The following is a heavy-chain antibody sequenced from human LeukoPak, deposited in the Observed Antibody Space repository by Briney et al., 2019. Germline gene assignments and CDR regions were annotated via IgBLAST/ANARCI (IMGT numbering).Heavy chain of an antibody. CDR3: AKARGATYGTYYFDY. Sequence: GGSLRLSCAASGFTFSSYAMNWVRQAPGKGLEWVSISGSGGDTYYADSVKGRFTISRDNSKNTLYLQMNSLRAEDTAVYYCAKARGATYGTYYFDYWGQGTTVTVSS. J-gene: IGHJ4*02. D-gene: IGHD4/OR15-4a*01. V-gene: IGHV3-23*01. CDR2: ISGSGGDT. CDR1: GFTFSSYA.